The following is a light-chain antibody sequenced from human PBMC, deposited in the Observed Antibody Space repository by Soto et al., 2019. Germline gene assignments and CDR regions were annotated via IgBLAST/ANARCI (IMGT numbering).Light chain of an antibody. J-gene: IGKJ2*01. CDR1: QSVSSNY. Sequence: DIVWTQSPGTLSLSPRGRATLSSRASQSVSSNYLAWYHQKPGQAPRLLIYGASSRATGIPDRFSGSGSGTDFTLTISRLEPEDFSLYYCQRYGSSPPYTFGQGTKLEIK. CDR2: GAS. V-gene: IGKV3-20*01. CDR3: QRYGSSPPYT.